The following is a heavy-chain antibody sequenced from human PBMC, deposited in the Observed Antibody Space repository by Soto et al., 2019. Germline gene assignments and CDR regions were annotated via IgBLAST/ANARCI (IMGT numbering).Heavy chain of an antibody. CDR1: GGSISSSNW. J-gene: IGHJ6*02. CDR2: IYHSGST. V-gene: IGHV4-4*02. CDR3: ARGPVAGSPNYYYYGMDV. D-gene: IGHD6-19*01. Sequence: LSETLSLTCAVSGGSISSSNWWSWVRQPPGKGLEWIGEIYHSGSTNYNPSLKSRVTISVDKSKNQFSLKLSSVTAADTAVYYCARGPVAGSPNYYYYGMDVWGQGTTVTVSS.